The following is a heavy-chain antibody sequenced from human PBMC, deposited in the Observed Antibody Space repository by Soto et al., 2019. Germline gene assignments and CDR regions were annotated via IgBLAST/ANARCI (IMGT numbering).Heavy chain of an antibody. CDR1: GPNFNTYW. CDR2: INIDGSTT. D-gene: IGHD3-16*01. CDR3: ARISVGHYDFED. V-gene: IGHV3-74*01. Sequence: EVQLVESGGGLVQPGGSVRLSCAASGPNFNTYWMHWVRQAPGKGLVWVSRINIDGSTTSYADSVKGRFTISRDNAKNTLYLQMSSLRAEDTAVYYCARISVGHYDFEDWGQGTLVTVSS. J-gene: IGHJ4*02.